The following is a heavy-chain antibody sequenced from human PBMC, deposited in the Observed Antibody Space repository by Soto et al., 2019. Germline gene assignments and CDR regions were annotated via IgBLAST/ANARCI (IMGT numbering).Heavy chain of an antibody. CDR2: ISGSGRST. D-gene: IGHD6-19*01. J-gene: IGHJ4*02. CDR3: AKEEGYSSAWTEIDY. Sequence: EVQLLESGGGFVQPGGSLRLSCAASGFTFSSYAMSWVRQAPGKGLEWVSGISGSGRSTYYADSVKGRFTISRDNSKNTLYLQMNSLRAEDTAVYYCAKEEGYSSAWTEIDYWGQGTLVTVSS. CDR1: GFTFSSYA. V-gene: IGHV3-23*01.